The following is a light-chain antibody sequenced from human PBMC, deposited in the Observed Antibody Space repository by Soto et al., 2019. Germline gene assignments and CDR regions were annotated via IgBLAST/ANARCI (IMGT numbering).Light chain of an antibody. Sequence: EVVLTQSPGTLSLSPGERATLSCRASQSVNNNYLAWYQQRPGQAPRLLIYGSSDRATGIPDRFSGSGSGTNLTLTISRLEPEDFAVYYCHQYCSSPPYTFGQGTKLEI. CDR2: GSS. J-gene: IGKJ2*01. CDR3: HQYCSSPPYT. V-gene: IGKV3-20*01. CDR1: QSVNNNY.